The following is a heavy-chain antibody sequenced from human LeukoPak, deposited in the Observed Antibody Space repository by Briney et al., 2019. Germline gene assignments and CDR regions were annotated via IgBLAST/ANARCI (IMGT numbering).Heavy chain of an antibody. CDR2: ISSSSSYI. Sequence: GGSLRLSCAASEFTFSNYAMNWVRQAPGKGLEWVSSISSSSSYIYYADSVKGRFTISRDNAKNSLYLQMNSLRAEDTAVYYCARDGRGSPSDYWGQGTLVTVSS. CDR3: ARDGRGSPSDY. CDR1: EFTFSNYA. J-gene: IGHJ4*02. D-gene: IGHD3-10*01. V-gene: IGHV3-21*01.